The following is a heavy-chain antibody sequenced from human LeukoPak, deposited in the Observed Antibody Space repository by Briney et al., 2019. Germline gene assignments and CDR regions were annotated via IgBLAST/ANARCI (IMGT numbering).Heavy chain of an antibody. Sequence: PSETLSLTCTVSGGSISSSSYYWGWIRQPPGKGLEWIGSIYYSGSTYYNPSLKSRVTISVDTSKNQFSLKLSSVTAADTAVYYCARPGSYGSGSYYNPNWFDPWGQGTLVTVSS. J-gene: IGHJ5*02. V-gene: IGHV4-39*01. CDR3: ARPGSYGSGSYYNPNWFDP. CDR1: GGSISSSSYY. D-gene: IGHD3-10*01. CDR2: IYYSGST.